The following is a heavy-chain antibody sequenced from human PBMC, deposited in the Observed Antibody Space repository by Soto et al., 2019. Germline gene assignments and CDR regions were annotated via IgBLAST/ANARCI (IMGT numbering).Heavy chain of an antibody. CDR1: GYTFTSYY. CDR2: INPSGGST. Sequence: ASVKVSCKASGYTFTSYYMHWVRQAPGQGLEWMGIINPSGGSTSYAQKFQGRVTMTRDTSTSTVYMELSSLRSEDTAVYYCARAKNPGYSSSWYFDYWGQGTLVTVSS. V-gene: IGHV1-46*01. CDR3: ARAKNPGYSSSWYFDY. J-gene: IGHJ4*02. D-gene: IGHD6-13*01.